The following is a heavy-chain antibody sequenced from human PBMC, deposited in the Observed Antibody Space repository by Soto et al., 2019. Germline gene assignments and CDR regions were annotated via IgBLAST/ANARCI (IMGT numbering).Heavy chain of an antibody. CDR3: ARDAPPADH. CDR2: INAGNGNT. V-gene: IGHV1-3*01. Sequence: ASVKVSCKASGYTFTSYTIHWVRQAPGQRLEWKGWINAGNGNTNYAQKLQGRVTMTTDTSTSTAFMELRSLRSDDTAVYYCARDAPPADHWGQGTLVTVSS. J-gene: IGHJ4*02. CDR1: GYTFTSYT.